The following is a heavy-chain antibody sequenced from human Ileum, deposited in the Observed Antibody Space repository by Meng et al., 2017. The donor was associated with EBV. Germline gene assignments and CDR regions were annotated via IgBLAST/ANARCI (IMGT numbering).Heavy chain of an antibody. J-gene: IGHJ2*01. CDR1: GHTFTGYY. D-gene: IGHD2-2*02. V-gene: IGHV1-2*06. CDR3: AKDSRHCTSASCYSWYFDL. Sequence: QVQLVQSGAEVKKPGASVTVSCKASGHTFTGYYMHWVRQAPGQGLEWMGRINPNSGATEYAQNFQGRVTMTRDTSISTAYMELSRLRSDDTAVYYCAKDSRHCTSASCYSWYFDLWGRGTLVTVSS. CDR2: INPNSGAT.